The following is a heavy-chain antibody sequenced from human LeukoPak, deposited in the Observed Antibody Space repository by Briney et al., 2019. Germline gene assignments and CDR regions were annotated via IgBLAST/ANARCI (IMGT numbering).Heavy chain of an antibody. V-gene: IGHV4-34*01. J-gene: IGHJ4*02. D-gene: IGHD3-22*01. Sequence: ASETLSLTCAVYGGSFSGYYWSWIRQPPGKGLEWIGEINHSGSTNYNPSLKSRVTISVDTSKNQFSLKLSSVTAADTAVYYCAAHYYDSSGPIDYWGQGTLVTVSS. CDR2: INHSGST. CDR3: AAHYYDSSGPIDY. CDR1: GGSFSGYY.